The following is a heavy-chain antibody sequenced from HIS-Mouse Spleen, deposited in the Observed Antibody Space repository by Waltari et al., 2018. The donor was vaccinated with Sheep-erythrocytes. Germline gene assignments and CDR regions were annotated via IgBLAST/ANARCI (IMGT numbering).Heavy chain of an antibody. CDR2: IYYSGST. CDR1: GGSISSSSYY. Sequence: QLQLQESGPGLVKPSETLSLTCTVSGGSISSSSYYWGWIRQPPGKGLEWIGSIYYSGSTYYNPSLKSRVTISVDTSKNQFSLKLSSVTAADTAVYYCARGSPKEVTPTYFDYWGQGTLVTVSS. D-gene: IGHD4-4*01. CDR3: ARGSPKEVTPTYFDY. V-gene: IGHV4-39*07. J-gene: IGHJ4*02.